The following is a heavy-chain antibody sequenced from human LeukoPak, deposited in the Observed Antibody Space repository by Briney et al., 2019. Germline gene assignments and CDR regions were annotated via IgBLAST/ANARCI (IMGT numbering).Heavy chain of an antibody. J-gene: IGHJ6*02. V-gene: IGHV1-2*02. CDR1: GYTFTGYY. Sequence: GASVKVSCKASGYTFTGYYMHWVRQAPGQGLEWMGWINPNSGGTNYAQKFQGRVTMTRDTSTSAVYMELSSLRSEDAAVYYCARGSPNHLSARRDGYNPRPVYYYYYGMDVWGQGTTVTVSS. D-gene: IGHD5-24*01. CDR2: INPNSGGT. CDR3: ARGSPNHLSARRDGYNPRPVYYYYYGMDV.